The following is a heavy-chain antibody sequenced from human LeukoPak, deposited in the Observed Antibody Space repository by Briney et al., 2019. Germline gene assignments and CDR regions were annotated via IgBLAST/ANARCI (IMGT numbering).Heavy chain of an antibody. D-gene: IGHD3-10*01. CDR2: IKSKTDDGTT. J-gene: IGHJ4*02. CDR3: TTVFGTLGDY. V-gene: IGHV3-15*07. Sequence: KPGGSLRLSCAASGFTFSNAWMNWVRQAPGKGLEWVGRIKSKTDDGTTDYAAPVKGRFTISRDDSKNTLYLQMNSLKTEDTAVYYCTTVFGTLGDYWGQGTLVTVSS. CDR1: GFTFSNAW.